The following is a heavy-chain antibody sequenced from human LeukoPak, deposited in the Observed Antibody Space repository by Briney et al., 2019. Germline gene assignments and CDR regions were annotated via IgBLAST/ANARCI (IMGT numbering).Heavy chain of an antibody. CDR3: VRDPRNWNYFDY. D-gene: IGHD1-20*01. J-gene: IGHJ4*01. CDR1: GGSISSSSYY. V-gene: IGHV4-39*07. CDR2: IYYSGST. Sequence: PSETLSLTCTVSGGSISSSSYYWGWIRQPPGKGLEWIGSIYYSGSTYYNPSLKSRVTISVDTSKNQFSLKLSSVTTADTAVYYCVRDPRNWNYFDYWGHGILVTVSS.